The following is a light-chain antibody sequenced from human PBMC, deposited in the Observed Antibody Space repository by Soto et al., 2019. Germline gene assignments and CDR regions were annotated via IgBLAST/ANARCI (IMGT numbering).Light chain of an antibody. CDR2: DNN. V-gene: IGLV1-51*01. CDR1: SSNIGNNY. CDR3: GTWDSSLSADV. J-gene: IGLJ3*02. Sequence: QSVLTQPPSVSAAPGRKVTISCSGSSSNIGNNYVSWYQQLPGTAPKLLIYDNNKRPSGIPDRFSGSKSGTSATLGITGLQTGDEADYYCGTWDSSLSADVFGGGTKITVL.